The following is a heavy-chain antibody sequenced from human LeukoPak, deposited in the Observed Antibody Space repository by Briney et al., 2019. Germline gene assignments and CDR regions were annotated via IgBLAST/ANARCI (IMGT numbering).Heavy chain of an antibody. CDR2: ISSSGSTI. D-gene: IGHD2/OR15-2a*01. CDR3: ARDYRLLGFDY. J-gene: IGHJ4*02. Sequence: PGGSLRLSCAASGFTFSSYEMNWVRQAPGKGLEWVSYISSSGSTIYYADSVKGRFTISRDNAKNSLYLQMNSLRAEDTAVYYCARDYRLLGFDYWGQGTLVTVSS. CDR1: GFTFSSYE. V-gene: IGHV3-48*03.